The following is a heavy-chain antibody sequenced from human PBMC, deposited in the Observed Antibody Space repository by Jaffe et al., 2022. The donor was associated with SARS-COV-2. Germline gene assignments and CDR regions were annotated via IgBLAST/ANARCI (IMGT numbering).Heavy chain of an antibody. CDR2: IKQDGSEK. D-gene: IGHD2-21*02. J-gene: IGHJ5*02. V-gene: IGHV3-7*03. CDR1: GFTFSSYW. Sequence: EVQLVESGGGLVQPGGSLRLSCAASGFTFSSYWMSWVRQAPGKGLEWVANIKQDGSEKYYVDSVKGRFTISRDNAKNSLYLQMNSLRAEDTAVYYCARTMVVTAIRENWFDPWGQGTLVTVSS. CDR3: ARTMVVTAIRENWFDP.